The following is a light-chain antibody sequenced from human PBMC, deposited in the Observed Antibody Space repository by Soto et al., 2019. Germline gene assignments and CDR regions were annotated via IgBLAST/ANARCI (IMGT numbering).Light chain of an antibody. CDR2: DVS. CDR3: SSYTTSNTRQIV. Sequence: QSALTQPASVSGSPGQSITISCTGTGSDVGGYNYVSWYQQHPGKAPKFMIYDVSNRPPGVSNRFSGSKSGNTASLTISGLQAEDEADYYCSSYTTSNTRQIVFGTGTKVTVL. J-gene: IGLJ1*01. CDR1: GSDVGGYNY. V-gene: IGLV2-14*01.